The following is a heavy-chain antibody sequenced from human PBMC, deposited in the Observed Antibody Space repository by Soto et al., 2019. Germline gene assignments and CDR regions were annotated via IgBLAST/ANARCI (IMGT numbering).Heavy chain of an antibody. J-gene: IGHJ6*02. D-gene: IGHD6-6*01. CDR3: ARVEAARPRALFSFYYYYGMDV. Sequence: EVQLVESGGGLVQPGGSLRLSCAASGFTFSSYWMSWVRQAPGKGLEWVANIKQDESEKYYVDSVKGRFTISRGNAKNSLYLQMNSLRAKDTAVYYCARVEAARPRALFSFYYYYGMDVWGQGTTVTVSS. CDR2: IKQDESEK. V-gene: IGHV3-7*01. CDR1: GFTFSSYW.